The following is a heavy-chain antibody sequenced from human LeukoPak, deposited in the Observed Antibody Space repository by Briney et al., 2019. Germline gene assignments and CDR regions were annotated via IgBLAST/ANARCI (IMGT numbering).Heavy chain of an antibody. D-gene: IGHD3-22*01. CDR2: ISSSGSTV. CDR3: AREKFYDNSGYDY. J-gene: IGHJ4*02. CDR1: GFTFSSYE. V-gene: IGHV3-48*03. Sequence: GGSLRLSCAASGFTFSSYEMNWVRQAPGQGLEWVAYISSSGSTVYYADSVKGRLTISRDNAKNSLFLQMNSLRAEDTADYYCAREKFYDNSGYDYWGQGTLVTVSS.